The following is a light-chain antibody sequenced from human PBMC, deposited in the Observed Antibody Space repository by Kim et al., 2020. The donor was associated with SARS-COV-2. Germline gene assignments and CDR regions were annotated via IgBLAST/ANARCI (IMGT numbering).Light chain of an antibody. V-gene: IGLV3-25*03. CDR1: ALPKQY. Sequence: SYELTQPPSVSVSPGQTASITCSGDALPKQYAYWYQQKPGQAPVLVIYKDSERPSGIPERFSGSSSGTTVTLTISGVQAEDEADYYCQSADSSGTYRVFGGGTQLTVL. J-gene: IGLJ3*02. CDR3: QSADSSGTYRV. CDR2: KDS.